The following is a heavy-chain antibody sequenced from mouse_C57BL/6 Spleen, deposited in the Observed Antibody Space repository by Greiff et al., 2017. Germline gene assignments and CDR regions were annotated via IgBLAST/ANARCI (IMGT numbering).Heavy chain of an antibody. CDR3: ARYDHPGYFDV. V-gene: IGHV3-1*01. Sequence: VQLKESGPGMVKPSQSLSLTCTVTGYSITSGYDWHWIRHFPGNKLEWMGYISYSGSTNYNPSLKSRISITHDTSKNHFFLKLNSVTTEDTATYYCARYDHPGYFDVWGTGTTVTVSS. J-gene: IGHJ1*03. CDR1: GYSITSGYD. CDR2: ISYSGST. D-gene: IGHD2-3*01.